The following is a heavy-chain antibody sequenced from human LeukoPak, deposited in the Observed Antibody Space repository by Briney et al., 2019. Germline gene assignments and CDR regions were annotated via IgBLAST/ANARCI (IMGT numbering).Heavy chain of an antibody. J-gene: IGHJ4*02. CDR2: FSGSGDST. D-gene: IGHD5-24*01. CDR1: GFTFRTYA. CDR3: AKAGSMATPTPYYFDY. V-gene: IGHV3-23*01. Sequence: GGSLRPSCAASGFTFRTYAMSWVRRAPGKGLEWLSAFSGSGDSTYYADSVKGRFTISRDNSKNTLYLQMNSLRAEDTAIYYCAKAGSMATPTPYYFDYWGQGTLVTVSS.